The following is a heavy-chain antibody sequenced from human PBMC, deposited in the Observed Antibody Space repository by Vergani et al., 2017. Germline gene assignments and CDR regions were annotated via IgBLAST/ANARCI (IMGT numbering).Heavy chain of an antibody. J-gene: IGHJ5*02. CDR1: FDSIRNLY. CDR3: ASDTHSGQRADR. D-gene: IGHD6-19*01. Sequence: QVQLQESGPGLVKSSETLSLTCSVSFDSIRNLYCNWIRQPPGKGLEWIGSIHYSEHTNYNPSLKTPVTISVDTSKNQFSLTLTSVTAADTAVYYCASDTHSGQRADRWGQGILVTVTS. CDR2: IHYSEHT. V-gene: IGHV4-59*11.